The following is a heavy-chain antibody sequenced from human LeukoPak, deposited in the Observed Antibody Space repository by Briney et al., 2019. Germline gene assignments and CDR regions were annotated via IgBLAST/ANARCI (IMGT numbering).Heavy chain of an antibody. CDR1: GFTFSSYW. J-gene: IGHJ4*02. D-gene: IGHD1-26*01. V-gene: IGHV3-7*01. CDR2: INQNGSAK. Sequence: SGGSLTLSCAASGFTFSSYWMSWVRQAPGKGLEWVAYINQNGSAKYYVDSVKGRFTISRDNAKNSLFLQMNSLRAEDSAVYYCARDEGGSYSFDYWGQGTLVTVSS. CDR3: ARDEGGSYSFDY.